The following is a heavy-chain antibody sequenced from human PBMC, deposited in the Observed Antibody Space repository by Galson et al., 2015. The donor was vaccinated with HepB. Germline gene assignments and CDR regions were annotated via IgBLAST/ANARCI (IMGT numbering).Heavy chain of an antibody. CDR1: GYTLTELS. J-gene: IGHJ2*01. CDR2: FDPEDGET. D-gene: IGHD5-12*01. CDR3: ATRYSGYDYWYFDL. Sequence: SVKVSCKVSGYTLTELSMHWVRQAPGKGLEWMGGFDPEDGETIYAQKFQGRVTMTEDTSTDTAYMELSSLRSEDTAVYYCATRYSGYDYWYFDLWGRGTLVTVSS. V-gene: IGHV1-24*01.